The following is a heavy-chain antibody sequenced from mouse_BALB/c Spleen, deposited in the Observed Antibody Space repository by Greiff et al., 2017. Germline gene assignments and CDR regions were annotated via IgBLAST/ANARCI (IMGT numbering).Heavy chain of an antibody. CDR1: GYSFTSYW. J-gene: IGHJ3*01. CDR3: TRGTARATSWFAY. CDR2: IYPGNSDT. D-gene: IGHD3-2*01. Sequence: EVQLQQSGTVLARPGASVKMSCKASGYSFTSYWMHWVKQRPGQGLEWIGAIYPGNSDTSYNQKFKGKAKLTAVTSASTAYMELSSLTNEDSAVYYCTRGTARATSWFAYWGQGTLVTVSA. V-gene: IGHV1-5*01.